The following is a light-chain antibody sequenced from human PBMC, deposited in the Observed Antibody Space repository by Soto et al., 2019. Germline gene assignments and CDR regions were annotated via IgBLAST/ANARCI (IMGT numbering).Light chain of an antibody. J-gene: IGKJ2*03. Sequence: EIVMTQSPATQSVSPGERATLSCTASESISTNLAWYQHKPGQAPRLLIYGASTRATGVPPRFSGSGSGTDFPLAISSLQSQDFAVYYCQHYNSWPYSFGQGTKLDVK. CDR3: QHYNSWPYS. CDR2: GAS. V-gene: IGKV3-15*01. CDR1: ESISTN.